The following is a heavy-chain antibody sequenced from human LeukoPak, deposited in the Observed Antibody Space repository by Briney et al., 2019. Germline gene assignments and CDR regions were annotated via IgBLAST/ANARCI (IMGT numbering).Heavy chain of an antibody. D-gene: IGHD1-7*01. Sequence: EPSETLSLTCTVSGGSISSYYWSWIRQPPGKGLEWIGYIYYSGSTNYNPSLKSRVTISVDTSKNQFSLKLSSVTAADTAVYYCASNNGITGTTDLDYWGQGTLVTVSS. J-gene: IGHJ4*02. CDR3: ASNNGITGTTDLDY. CDR1: GGSISSYY. V-gene: IGHV4-59*01. CDR2: IYYSGST.